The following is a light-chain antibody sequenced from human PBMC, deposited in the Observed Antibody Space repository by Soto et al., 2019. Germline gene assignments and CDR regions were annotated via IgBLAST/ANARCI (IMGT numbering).Light chain of an antibody. CDR2: AAS. CDR1: RSFASSY. J-gene: IGKJ2*01. Sequence: EIVLTQSPGTLSLSPGERATLSCRASRSFASSYLAWYQHKPGQAPRLLIYAASIRATGVPDRFSGSGSGKDFTLTISRLEPEDSAVYYCQQYGASPPYTVGQGTKVEIK. V-gene: IGKV3-20*01. CDR3: QQYGASPPYT.